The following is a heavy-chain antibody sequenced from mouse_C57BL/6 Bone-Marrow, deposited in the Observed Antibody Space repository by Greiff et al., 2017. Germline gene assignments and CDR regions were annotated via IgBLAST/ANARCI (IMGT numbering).Heavy chain of an antibody. CDR3: TRADYTHYAMDY. J-gene: IGHJ4*01. D-gene: IGHD2-12*01. Sequence: EVKLVESGEGLVKPGGSLKLSCAASGFTFSSYAMSWVRQTPEKRLEWVAYISSGGDYIYYADTVKGRFTISRDNARNTLYLQMSSLKSEDTAMYYCTRADYTHYAMDYWGQGTSVTVSS. CDR2: ISSGGDYI. CDR1: GFTFSSYA. V-gene: IGHV5-9-1*02.